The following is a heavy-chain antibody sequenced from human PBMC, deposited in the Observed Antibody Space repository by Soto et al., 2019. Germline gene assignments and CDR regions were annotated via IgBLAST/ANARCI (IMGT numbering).Heavy chain of an antibody. D-gene: IGHD3-10*01. CDR2: VESSGRT. CDR3: ARCVYGAYLDY. V-gene: IGHV4-61*08. CDR1: GDSMTKNYRSWSMTNYYY. J-gene: IGHJ4*02. Sequence: SETLSLTCTVSGDSMTKNYRSWSMTNYYYWSWFRQTPGKGLEWIGYVESSGRTEYKPSLAIRVTLSLYSSQNQFSLTLRSVTTADRALYFCARCVYGAYLDYWGQGIPVTVSS.